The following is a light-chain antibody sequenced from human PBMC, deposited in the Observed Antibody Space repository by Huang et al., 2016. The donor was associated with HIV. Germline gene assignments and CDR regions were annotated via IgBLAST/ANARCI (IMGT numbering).Light chain of an antibody. CDR3: MQGLQIPGDT. V-gene: IGKV2-28*01. CDR1: QSLLRSNGYNF. Sequence: IVMTQSPLSLPVTPGEPASIPCKSSQSLLRSNGYNFLDWYLQRPGQSPQLLIYLGSNRASGVPDRFSGSGSGTSFTLKISKVEADDLGTYYCMQGLQIPGDTFGPGTKVDIK. CDR2: LGS. J-gene: IGKJ3*01.